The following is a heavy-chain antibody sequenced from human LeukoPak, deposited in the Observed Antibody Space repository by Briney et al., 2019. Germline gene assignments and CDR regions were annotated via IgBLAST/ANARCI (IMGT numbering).Heavy chain of an antibody. Sequence: GGSLRLSCAASGSTFNDYAMHWVRQAPGKGLEWVSLISWDSGNTYYADSVKGRFTISRDNSKNSLSLQMNSLRAEDTAVYYCAKGGDGYNYGSYFDYWGQGTLVTVSS. J-gene: IGHJ4*02. D-gene: IGHD5-24*01. CDR2: ISWDSGNT. CDR1: GSTFNDYA. CDR3: AKGGDGYNYGSYFDY. V-gene: IGHV3-43D*03.